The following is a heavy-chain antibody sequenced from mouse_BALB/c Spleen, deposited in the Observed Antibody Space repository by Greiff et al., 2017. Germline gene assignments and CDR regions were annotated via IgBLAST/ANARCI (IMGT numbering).Heavy chain of an antibody. CDR3: ARSYYRTGYYFDY. J-gene: IGHJ2*01. Sequence: VQLQQSGPELVKPGASVKIPCKASGYTFTDYNMDWVKQSHGKSLEWIGDINPNNGGTIYNQKFKGKATLTVDKSSSTAYMELRSLTSEDTAVYYCARSYYRTGYYFDYWGQGNTLTVSS. CDR1: GYTFTDYN. V-gene: IGHV1-18*01. D-gene: IGHD2-14*01. CDR2: INPNNGGT.